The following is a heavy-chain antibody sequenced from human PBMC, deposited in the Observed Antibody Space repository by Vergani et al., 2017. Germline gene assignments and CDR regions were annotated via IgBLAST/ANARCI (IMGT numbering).Heavy chain of an antibody. CDR2: INHSGST. V-gene: IGHV4-34*01. CDR3: ASGLRFLEWLPRY. J-gene: IGHJ4*02. CDR1: GGSFSGYY. D-gene: IGHD3-3*01. Sequence: QVQLQQWGAGLLKPSETLSLTCAVYGGSFSGYYWSWIRQPPGKGLEWIGEINHSGSTNYNPSLKSRVTISVDTSKNQFSLKLSSVTAADTAVYSCASGLRFLEWLPRYWGQGTLVTVSS.